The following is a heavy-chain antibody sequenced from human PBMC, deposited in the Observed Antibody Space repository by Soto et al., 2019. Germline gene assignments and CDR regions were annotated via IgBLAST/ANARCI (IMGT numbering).Heavy chain of an antibody. Sequence: GPSVKVSCKASGYTFTSYDINRVRQATGQGLEWMGWMNPNSGNTGYAQKFQGRVTMTRNTSISTAYMELSSLRSEDTAVYYCARSVEWLASFDYWGQGTLVTVSS. CDR1: GYTFTSYD. CDR2: MNPNSGNT. J-gene: IGHJ4*02. V-gene: IGHV1-8*01. D-gene: IGHD6-19*01. CDR3: ARSVEWLASFDY.